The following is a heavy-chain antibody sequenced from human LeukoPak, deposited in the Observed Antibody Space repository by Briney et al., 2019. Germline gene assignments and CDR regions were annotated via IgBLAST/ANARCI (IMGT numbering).Heavy chain of an antibody. CDR2: MNTNSGNT. V-gene: IGHV1-8*02. J-gene: IGHJ3*02. CDR3: ARGRLWFGEWRAFDI. Sequence: ASVKVSCKASGYTFTSYDINWVRQATGQGLEWMGCMNTNSGNTGYAQKFQGRVTMTRNTSISTAYMELSSLRSEDTAVYYCARGRLWFGEWRAFDIWGQGTMVTVSS. CDR1: GYTFTSYD. D-gene: IGHD3-10*01.